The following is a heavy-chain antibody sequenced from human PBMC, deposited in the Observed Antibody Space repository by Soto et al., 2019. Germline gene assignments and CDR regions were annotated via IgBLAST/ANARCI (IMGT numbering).Heavy chain of an antibody. J-gene: IGHJ3*02. CDR1: GFTFSNYA. V-gene: IGHV3-23*01. Sequence: GGSLRLSCAASGFTFSNYAMSWVRQAPGKGLQWVSAIIGSGGSAHYADSVKGRFTISRDNTKNTLYLQMNSLRAEDTAVYYCARALARGRQDFDIWGQGTMVTVSS. D-gene: IGHD2-15*01. CDR3: ARALARGRQDFDI. CDR2: IIGSGGSA.